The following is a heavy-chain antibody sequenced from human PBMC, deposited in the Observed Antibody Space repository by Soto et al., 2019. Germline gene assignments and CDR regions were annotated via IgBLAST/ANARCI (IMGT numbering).Heavy chain of an antibody. V-gene: IGHV1-69*08. CDR2: IIPILGVA. CDR3: ARESGRSYGSGSYPYY. D-gene: IGHD3-10*01. J-gene: IGHJ4*02. Sequence: QVQLLQSGAEVKKPGSSVKVSCKASGGTFSSYTISWVRQAPGQGLEWMGRIIPILGVASYAQKFQGRVTITADKSTSTVYMELSSLGSEDTAVYYCARESGRSYGSGSYPYYWGQGSLVTVSS. CDR1: GGTFSSYT.